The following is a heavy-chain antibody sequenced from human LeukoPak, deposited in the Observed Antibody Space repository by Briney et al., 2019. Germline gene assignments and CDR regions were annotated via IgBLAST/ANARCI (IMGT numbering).Heavy chain of an antibody. J-gene: IGHJ4*02. Sequence: ASVKVSCKASGGTFSSYAITWVRQAPGQGLEWMGRIIPIFGTANYAQKFQGRVTITTDESTSTAYMELSTLTSDDTAVYYCARERPPGDSSNWFLEGYFDIWGQGTLVTVSS. CDR3: ARERPPGDSSNWFLEGYFDI. V-gene: IGHV1-69*05. D-gene: IGHD6-13*01. CDR1: GGTFSSYA. CDR2: IIPIFGTA.